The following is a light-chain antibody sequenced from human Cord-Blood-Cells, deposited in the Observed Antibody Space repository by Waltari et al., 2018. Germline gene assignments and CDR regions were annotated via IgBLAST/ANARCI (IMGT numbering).Light chain of an antibody. Sequence: EIVLTQSPATLSLSPGESATLSCRASQSVSSYLAWYQQKPGQAPRLLIYYASNRATGIPARFSGSGSGTDFTLTISSLEPEDFAVYYCQQRETFGQGTKLEIK. CDR1: QSVSSY. CDR3: QQRET. CDR2: YAS. J-gene: IGKJ2*01. V-gene: IGKV3-11*01.